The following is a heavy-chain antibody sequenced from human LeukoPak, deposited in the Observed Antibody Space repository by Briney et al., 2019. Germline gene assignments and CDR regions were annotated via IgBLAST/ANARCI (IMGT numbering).Heavy chain of an antibody. CDR2: VSAYNGNT. Sequence: ASGKVPCKASGYTFTSYGISWVRQAPGQGLEWMGWVSAYNGNTNYAQKLQGRVTMTTDTSTSTAYMELRSLRSDDTAVYYCARDPYYDFWSGYYHYFDYWGQGTLVTVSS. D-gene: IGHD3-3*01. J-gene: IGHJ4*02. V-gene: IGHV1-18*01. CDR1: GYTFTSYG. CDR3: ARDPYYDFWSGYYHYFDY.